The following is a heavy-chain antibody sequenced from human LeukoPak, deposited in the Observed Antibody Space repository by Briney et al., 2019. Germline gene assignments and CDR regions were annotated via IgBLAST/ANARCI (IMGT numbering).Heavy chain of an antibody. CDR3: ARRGWGFGEPKRDHDTFDM. CDR2: IYPGDSDA. J-gene: IGHJ3*02. V-gene: IGHV5-51*01. D-gene: IGHD3-10*01. Sequence: GASLQISCKGSGSSFTNYWIAWVRPLRGQGLECMAIIYPGDSDARYSPSFQGQVTISVDKSISTTYLRWSSLKASDTAMYYCARRGWGFGEPKRDHDTFDMWGQGTMVTVSS. CDR1: GSSFTNYW.